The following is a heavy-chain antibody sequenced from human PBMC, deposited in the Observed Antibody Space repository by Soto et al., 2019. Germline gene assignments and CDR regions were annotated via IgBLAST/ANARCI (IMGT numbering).Heavy chain of an antibody. CDR1: GFILNNYA. V-gene: IGHV3-23*01. CDR2: IGGTEGDSDGVP. CDR3: VQRGRNWGAFDF. D-gene: IGHD7-27*01. Sequence: VQLLESGGDLVQPGGSLRLSCGASGFILNNYALIWVSQAPGKGLEWVSTIGGTEGDSDGVPWYEASVKGRFNISRDSSANTLFLHMANLRAAASALYYCVQRGRNWGAFDFWGQGTTVVVSS. J-gene: IGHJ3*01.